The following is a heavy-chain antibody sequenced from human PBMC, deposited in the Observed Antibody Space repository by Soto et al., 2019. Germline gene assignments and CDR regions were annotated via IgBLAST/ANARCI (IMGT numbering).Heavy chain of an antibody. J-gene: IGHJ4*02. Sequence: PVGSLRLSCAASGFAFNIYSMNWVRQAPEKGLEWVSSISSRSSNIDYADSVKGRFTISRDNANNSLYLQMNNLSADDTAVYYCARDTKMLAPLIYMDHWGRGTLVTVSS. CDR1: GFAFNIYS. D-gene: IGHD3-22*01. CDR2: ISSRSSNI. CDR3: ARDTKMLAPLIYMDH. V-gene: IGHV3-21*01.